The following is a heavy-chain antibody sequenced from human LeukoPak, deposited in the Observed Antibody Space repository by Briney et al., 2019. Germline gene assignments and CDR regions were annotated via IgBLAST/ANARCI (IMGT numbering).Heavy chain of an antibody. D-gene: IGHD2-21*02. CDR1: AGSNRSDIYY. V-gene: IGHV4-31*11. Sequence: PSVTCVDTAGSNRSDIYYVSWTRQHPRKGLEWIGYIYYSGSTYYNPSLKSRVTISVDTSKNQFSLKLSSVTAADTAVYYCARDLWDGGDCCTFDYWGQGTLVTVSS. CDR3: ARDLWDGGDCCTFDY. J-gene: IGHJ4*02. CDR2: IYYSGST.